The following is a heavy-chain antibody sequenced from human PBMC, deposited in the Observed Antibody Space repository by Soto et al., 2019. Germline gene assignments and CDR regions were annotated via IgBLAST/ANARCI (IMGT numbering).Heavy chain of an antibody. CDR3: ARVLLGSGTYYNTFDF. V-gene: IGHV1-3*01. Sequence: ASVKVSCKASGYTFTTYAIHWVRQAPGQTLEWMGWINAGNGNPKYSQKFQGRVTITRDTSASTAYMELSSLSSEDTAVYFCARVLLGSGTYYNTFDFWGQGTRVTVSS. CDR2: INAGNGNP. D-gene: IGHD3-10*01. J-gene: IGHJ4*02. CDR1: GYTFTTYA.